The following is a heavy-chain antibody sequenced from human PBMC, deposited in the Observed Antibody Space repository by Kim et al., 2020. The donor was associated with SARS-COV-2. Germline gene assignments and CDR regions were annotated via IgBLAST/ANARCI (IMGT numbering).Heavy chain of an antibody. CDR1: GFTFSSYA. D-gene: IGHD6-13*01. V-gene: IGHV3-30*04. CDR2: ISYDGSNK. CDR3: ARDLRSSSWGFDY. J-gene: IGHJ4*02. Sequence: GGSLRLSCAASGFTFSSYAMHWVRQAPGKGLEWVAVISYDGSNKYYADSVKGRFTISRDNSKNTLYLQMNSLRAEDTAVYYCARDLRSSSWGFDYWGQGTLVTVSS.